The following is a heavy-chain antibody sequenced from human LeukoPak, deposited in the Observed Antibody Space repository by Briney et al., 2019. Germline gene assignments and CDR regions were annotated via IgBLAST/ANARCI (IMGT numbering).Heavy chain of an antibody. CDR3: ARTLRGYSYGDAFDI. CDR1: GGSFSGCY. V-gene: IGHV4-34*01. CDR2: INHSGST. J-gene: IGHJ3*02. D-gene: IGHD5-18*01. Sequence: PSETLSLTCAVYGGSFSGCYWSWIRQPPGKGLEWIGEINHSGSTNYNPSLKSRVTISVDTSKNQFSLKLRSVTAADTAVYYCARTLRGYSYGDAFDIWGQGTMVTVSS.